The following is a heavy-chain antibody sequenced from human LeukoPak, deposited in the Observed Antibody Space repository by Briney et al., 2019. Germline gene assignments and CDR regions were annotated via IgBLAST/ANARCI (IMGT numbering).Heavy chain of an antibody. CDR1: GGSISSSSYY. CDR2: IYYSGST. V-gene: IGHV4-39*01. CDR3: GTLLSNGPFDY. Sequence: SETLSLTCTVSGGSISSSSYYWGWIRQPPGKGLEWIGSIYYSGSTYYNPSLKSRVTISVDTSKNQFSLKLSSVTAADTAVYYCGTLLSNGPFDYWGQGSLVTVSS. J-gene: IGHJ4*02.